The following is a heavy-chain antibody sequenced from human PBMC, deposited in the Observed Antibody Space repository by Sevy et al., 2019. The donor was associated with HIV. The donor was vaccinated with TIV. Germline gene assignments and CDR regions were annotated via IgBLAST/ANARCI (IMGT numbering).Heavy chain of an antibody. V-gene: IGHV3-23*01. CDR3: AKVKIAAVAGAGDFDY. J-gene: IGHJ4*02. CDR2: ISGSGLST. D-gene: IGHD6-19*01. Sequence: GGSLRLSCAASGFSFSNYAMSWVRQGPGMGLEWVAAISGSGLSTYYADSVKGRFTISRDNSKKPLHLQMKSLRVEDTAVYYCAKVKIAAVAGAGDFDYWGQGTLVTVSS. CDR1: GFSFSNYA.